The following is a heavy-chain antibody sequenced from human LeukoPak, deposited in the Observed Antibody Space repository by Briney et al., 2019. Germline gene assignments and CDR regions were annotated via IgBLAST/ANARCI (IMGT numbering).Heavy chain of an antibody. V-gene: IGHV4-4*07. Sequence: SETLSLTCTVSGGSISSYYWSWIRQPAGKGLEWIGRIYTSGSTNYNPSLKSRVTMSVDTSKNQFSLKLGSVTAADTAVYYCARSSHLHSSGWYAGAFDIWGQGTMVTVSS. J-gene: IGHJ3*02. D-gene: IGHD6-19*01. CDR2: IYTSGST. CDR1: GGSISSYY. CDR3: ARSSHLHSSGWYAGAFDI.